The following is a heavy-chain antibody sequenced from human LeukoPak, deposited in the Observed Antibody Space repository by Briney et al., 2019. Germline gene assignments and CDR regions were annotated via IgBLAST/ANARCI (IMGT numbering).Heavy chain of an antibody. CDR1: GFTFSDYY. V-gene: IGHV3-11*01. CDR2: ISSSGTNI. Sequence: GGSLRLSCAACGFTFSDYYMSWIRQAPGKGLEWVSYISSSGTNIYYADSVRGRFTISRDNSKSTLSLQMNSLRAEDTAIYYCATYRQVLLPFESWGQGTLVTVSS. D-gene: IGHD2-8*02. CDR3: ATYRQVLLPFES. J-gene: IGHJ4*02.